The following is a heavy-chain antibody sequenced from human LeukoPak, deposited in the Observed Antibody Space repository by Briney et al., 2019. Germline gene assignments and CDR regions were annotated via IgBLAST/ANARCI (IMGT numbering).Heavy chain of an antibody. V-gene: IGHV4-61*01. CDR1: GGYVSSGSYY. CDR2: IYYSGST. Sequence: PSETLSLTCTVSGGYVSSGSYYWSWIRQPPGKGLEWIGYIYYSGSTNNNPSLKSRVTISVDTSKNQFSLKLSSVTAADTAVYYCARVYEALDAFDIWGQGTMVTVSS. D-gene: IGHD2-2*02. J-gene: IGHJ3*02. CDR3: ARVYEALDAFDI.